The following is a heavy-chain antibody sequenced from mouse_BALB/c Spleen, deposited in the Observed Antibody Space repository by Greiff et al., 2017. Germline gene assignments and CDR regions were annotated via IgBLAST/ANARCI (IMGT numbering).Heavy chain of an antibody. Sequence: ESGPGLVKPSQSLSLTCTVTGYSITSDYAWNWIRQFPGNKLEWMGYISYSGSTSYNPSLKSRISITRDTSKNQFFLQLNSVTTEDTATYYCANYGFYAMDYWGQGTSVTVSS. CDR1: GYSITSDYA. D-gene: IGHD1-2*01. CDR3: ANYGFYAMDY. J-gene: IGHJ4*01. V-gene: IGHV3-2*02. CDR2: ISYSGST.